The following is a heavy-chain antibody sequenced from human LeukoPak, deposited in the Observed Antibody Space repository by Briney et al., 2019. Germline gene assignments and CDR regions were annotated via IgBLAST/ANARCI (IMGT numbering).Heavy chain of an antibody. CDR1: GFIFSIDS. CDR3: AKSSNWAYYFDY. V-gene: IGHV3-23*01. CDR2: ISGSGGTVGST. D-gene: IGHD7-27*01. J-gene: IGHJ4*02. Sequence: GGSLRLSCAASGFIFSIDSMNWVRQAPGKGLEWVSSISGSGGTVGSTNYADSVKGRFTISRDNSKDTLYLQMNSLRAEDTAVYYCAKSSNWAYYFDYWGQGTLVTVSS.